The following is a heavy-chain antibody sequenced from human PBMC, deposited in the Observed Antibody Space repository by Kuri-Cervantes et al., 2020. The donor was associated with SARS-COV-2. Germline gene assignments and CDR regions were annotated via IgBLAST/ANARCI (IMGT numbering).Heavy chain of an antibody. CDR1: GFTFSCYI. CDR2: INSDGSST. CDR3: ASDIVVVPAARQETDY. V-gene: IGHV3-74*01. J-gene: IGHJ4*02. Sequence: GESLKISWAASGFTFSCYIMNWVRQAPGKGLVWVSRINSDGSSTSYADSVKGRFTISRDNAKNTLYLQMNSLRAEDTAVYYCASDIVVVPAARQETDYWGQGTLVTVSS. D-gene: IGHD2-2*01.